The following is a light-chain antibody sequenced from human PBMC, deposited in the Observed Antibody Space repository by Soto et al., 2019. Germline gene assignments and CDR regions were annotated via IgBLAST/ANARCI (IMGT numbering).Light chain of an antibody. CDR1: QSVSSNY. CDR2: GAS. CDR3: QQYSGLPRT. J-gene: IGKJ1*01. Sequence: EIVLTQSPGTLSLSLGERATLSCRASQSVSSNYLGWYQQKPGQAPRLLIYGASNRAAGIPDRFSGSGSGTDFTLTISRLEPEDFAVYYCQQYSGLPRTFGQGTRVEIK. V-gene: IGKV3-20*01.